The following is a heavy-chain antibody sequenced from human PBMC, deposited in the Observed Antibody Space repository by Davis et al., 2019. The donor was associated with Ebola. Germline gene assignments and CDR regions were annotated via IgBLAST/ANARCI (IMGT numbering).Heavy chain of an antibody. CDR2: ISSSGTNI. CDR1: GFRFATYT. J-gene: IGHJ6*03. D-gene: IGHD3-9*01. V-gene: IGHV3-48*02. Sequence: GGSLRLSCLASGFRFATYTMNWVRQAPGKGLEWVAYISSSGTNIFYAESVEGRFTISRDNAKNSLYLQMDSLSDEDTAVYYCARGGRWFDIMTEASVMDVWGKGTTVTVSS. CDR3: ARGGRWFDIMTEASVMDV.